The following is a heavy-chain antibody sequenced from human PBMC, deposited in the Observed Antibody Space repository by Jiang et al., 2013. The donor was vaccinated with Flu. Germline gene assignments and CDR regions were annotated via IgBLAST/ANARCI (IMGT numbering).Heavy chain of an antibody. V-gene: IGHV3-66*01. Sequence: AASGFTVSSNYMSWVRQAPGKGLEWVSVIYSGGSTYYADSVKGRFTISRDNSKNTLYLQMNSLRAEDTAVYYCARAIGAADWYFDLWGRGTLVTVSS. D-gene: IGHD4-17*01. J-gene: IGHJ2*01. CDR1: GFTVSSNY. CDR2: IYSGGST. CDR3: ARAIGAADWYFDL.